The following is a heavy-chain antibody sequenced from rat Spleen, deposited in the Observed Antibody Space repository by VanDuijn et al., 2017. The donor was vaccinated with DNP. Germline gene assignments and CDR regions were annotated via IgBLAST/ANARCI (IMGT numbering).Heavy chain of an antibody. D-gene: IGHD1-7*01. V-gene: IGHV5-25*01. Sequence: EVQLVESGGGLVQPGRSLKLSCAASGFTFSNYYMAWVRQAPKKGLEWVATISTSGSRTYYPDSVKGRFTISRDNAKSSLYLQMNSLKSEDTATYYCARRASYYGYEVYFDYWGQGVMVTVSS. J-gene: IGHJ2*01. CDR1: GFTFSNYY. CDR2: ISTSGSRT. CDR3: ARRASYYGYEVYFDY.